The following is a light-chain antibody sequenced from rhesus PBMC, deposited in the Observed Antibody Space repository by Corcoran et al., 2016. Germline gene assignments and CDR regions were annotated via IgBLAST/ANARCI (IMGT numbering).Light chain of an antibody. CDR2: KAS. CDR3: QHGYGSPYS. CDR1: ESVNNY. V-gene: IGKV1-74*01. Sequence: DIQMTQSPSSLSASVGDRITITCRASESVNNYLNWYQKKPGKAPKLLIYKASTLQNGVPSRFSGSGSGTDYTFTISRLQPEDVATYYCQHGYGSPYSFGQGTKVEIK. J-gene: IGKJ2*01.